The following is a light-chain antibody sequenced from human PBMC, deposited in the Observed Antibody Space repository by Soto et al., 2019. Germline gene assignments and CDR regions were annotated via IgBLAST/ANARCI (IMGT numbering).Light chain of an antibody. CDR1: QTISSW. J-gene: IGKJ1*01. CDR2: KAS. Sequence: DLQMTQSPSTLSGSVGDRVTITCRARQTISSWLAWYQQKPWKAPKLLIYKASTLKSGVPSRFSGSGSGTEFTLTISSLQPDDFATYYCQHYNSYSEAFGQGTKVEL. V-gene: IGKV1-5*03. CDR3: QHYNSYSEA.